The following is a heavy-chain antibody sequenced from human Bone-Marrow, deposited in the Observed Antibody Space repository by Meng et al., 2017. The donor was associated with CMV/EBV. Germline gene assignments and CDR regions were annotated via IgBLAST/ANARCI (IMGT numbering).Heavy chain of an antibody. CDR2: ISPYNGNT. V-gene: IGHV1-18*01. CDR1: GYTFTSYA. Sequence: ASVKVSCKASGYTFTSYAMNWVRQAPGQGLEWMGWISPYNGNTNYEQNLQGRVTMTTDTSTSTAYMELRSLRSDDTAVYYCARRGYCSNSNCMRNAFDIWGQGTIVTASS. D-gene: IGHD2-2*01. J-gene: IGHJ3*02. CDR3: ARRGYCSNSNCMRNAFDI.